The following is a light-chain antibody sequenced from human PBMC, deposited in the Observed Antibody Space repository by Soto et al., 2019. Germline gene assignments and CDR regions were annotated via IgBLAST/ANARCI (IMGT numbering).Light chain of an antibody. CDR3: SAWDDNIYGPV. Sequence: QSVLTQPPSASGTPGQRVAISCSGGSSDIGSNPVNWYLNRPAAAPKLLIYRDNQRPSGVPDRFSGSKSGTSASLTISGLQSADEAEYFCSAWDDNIYGPVFGGGTKVTVL. V-gene: IGLV1-44*01. CDR2: RDN. CDR1: SSDIGSNP. J-gene: IGLJ2*01.